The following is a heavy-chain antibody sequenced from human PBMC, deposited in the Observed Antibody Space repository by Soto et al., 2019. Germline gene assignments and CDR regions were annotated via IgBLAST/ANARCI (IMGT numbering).Heavy chain of an antibody. CDR2: IGHLETT. CDR1: GVAMTYGGYS. D-gene: IGHD1-26*01. CDR3: ARSGNVGALDY. J-gene: IGHJ4*02. V-gene: IGHV4-30-2*06. Sequence: PSETLSLTCSVSGVAMTYGGYSWSWIRQSPEKGLEWLGYIGHLETTYYNPSFKSRLSLSIDRTRNQFSLQLNSVTPEDTAVYYCARSGNVGALDYWGQGTLVTVSS.